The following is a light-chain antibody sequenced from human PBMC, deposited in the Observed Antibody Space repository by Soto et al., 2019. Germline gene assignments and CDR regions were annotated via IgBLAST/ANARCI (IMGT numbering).Light chain of an antibody. CDR1: QSASNNY. J-gene: IGKJ1*01. CDR2: DAS. CDR3: QQRSNWPWT. Sequence: EIVLTQSPGTLSLSPGERATLSCRASQSASNNYLAWYQQKPGQAPRLLIYDASNRATGIPARFSGSGSGTDFTLTISSLEPEDFAVYYCQQRSNWPWTFGQGTKVDIK. V-gene: IGKV3-11*01.